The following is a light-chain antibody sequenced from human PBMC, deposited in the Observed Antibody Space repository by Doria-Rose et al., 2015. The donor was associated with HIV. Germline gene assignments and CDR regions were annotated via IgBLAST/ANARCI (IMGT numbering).Light chain of an antibody. Sequence: TQSPESLGMSLGERATLNCKSNQSLLYTSKNYLAWYQQKPGQPPKLLIYWASTRQSGVPARFSGSGSGTDSTLTIGSLEAEDVAVYYCQQYYDTPSFGPGTTVDIK. V-gene: IGKV4-1*01. CDR3: QQYYDTPS. J-gene: IGKJ3*01. CDR1: QSLLYTSKNY. CDR2: WAS.